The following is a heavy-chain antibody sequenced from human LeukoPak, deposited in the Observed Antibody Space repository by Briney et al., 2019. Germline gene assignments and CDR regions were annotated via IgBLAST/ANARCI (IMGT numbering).Heavy chain of an antibody. CDR1: GFTFSSYA. CDR3: ARFTVFDY. CDR2: ISYDGSNK. V-gene: IGHV3-30*04. D-gene: IGHD4-11*01. Sequence: GGSLRLSCAASGFTFSSYAMHWVRQAPGKGLKWVAVISYDGSNKYYADSVKGRFTISRDNSKNTLYLQMNSLRAEDTAVYYCARFTVFDYWGQGTLVTVSS. J-gene: IGHJ4*02.